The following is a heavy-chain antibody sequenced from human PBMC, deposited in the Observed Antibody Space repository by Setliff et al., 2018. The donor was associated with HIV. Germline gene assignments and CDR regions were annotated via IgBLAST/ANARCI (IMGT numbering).Heavy chain of an antibody. Sequence: SETLSLTCAVSGGSISSSNWWSWVRQPPGKGPEWIGEIYHSGSTNYNPSLKSRVTISVDKSKNQFSLKLSSVTAADTAVYYCAVGYCGGDCAWYFDLWGRGTLVTVSS. J-gene: IGHJ2*01. D-gene: IGHD2-21*02. V-gene: IGHV4-4*02. CDR3: AVGYCGGDCAWYFDL. CDR1: GGSISSSNW. CDR2: IYHSGST.